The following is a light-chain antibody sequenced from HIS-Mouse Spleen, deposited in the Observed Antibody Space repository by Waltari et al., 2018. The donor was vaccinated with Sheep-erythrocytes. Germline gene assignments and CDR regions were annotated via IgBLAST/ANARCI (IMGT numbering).Light chain of an antibody. CDR3: CSYAGSYNHV. V-gene: IGLV2-11*01. CDR1: SSDVGGYNY. Sequence: QSALTQPRSVSGSPGPSVTISCTGTSSDVGGYNYSSWYQQHPGKAPKLMIYDVSTRPSGVPDRFSGSKSGNTASLTISGLQAEDEADYYCCSYAGSYNHVFATGTKVTVL. CDR2: DVS. J-gene: IGLJ1*01.